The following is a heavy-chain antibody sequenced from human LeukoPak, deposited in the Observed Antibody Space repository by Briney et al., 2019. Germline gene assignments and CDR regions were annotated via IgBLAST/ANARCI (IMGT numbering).Heavy chain of an antibody. D-gene: IGHD2-2*01. Sequence: GSLRLSCAASGFTFISYEMNWVRQAPGKGLEWVSYIRSSGSTIYYADSVKGRFTISRDNAKNSLYLQMNSLRAEDTAVYYCARGPPYQPIDYWGQGTLVTVSS. J-gene: IGHJ4*02. CDR1: GFTFISYE. CDR3: ARGPPYQPIDY. CDR2: IRSSGSTI. V-gene: IGHV3-48*03.